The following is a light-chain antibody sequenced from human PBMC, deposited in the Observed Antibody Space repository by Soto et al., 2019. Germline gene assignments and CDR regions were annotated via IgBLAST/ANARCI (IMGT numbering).Light chain of an antibody. V-gene: IGKV3-15*01. CDR1: ETVATN. Sequence: EVVMTQSPATLSVSPGERATLSCRASETVATNLAWYQQKPGQAPRLLISGASTRAAGISDRFRGSGSGTEFTLTISSLRSEDSAIYYCQQYFEWPPFAFGPGTKVDIK. J-gene: IGKJ3*01. CDR3: QQYFEWPPFA. CDR2: GAS.